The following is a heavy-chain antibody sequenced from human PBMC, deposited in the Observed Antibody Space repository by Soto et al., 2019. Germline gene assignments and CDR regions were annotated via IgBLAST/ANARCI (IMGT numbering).Heavy chain of an antibody. CDR2: ISVSGANT. Sequence: EVQLLESGGGLVQPGGSLRLSCAASGFTFSTYAMSWVRQAPGEGLEWVSGISVSGANTYYADSVKGRFTISRDNSKNTLYLQMNNLRAEDTAVYYCADGGEWAFNFVYWGLGTQVTVSS. V-gene: IGHV3-23*01. J-gene: IGHJ4*02. D-gene: IGHD3-10*01. CDR1: GFTFSTYA. CDR3: ADGGEWAFNFVY.